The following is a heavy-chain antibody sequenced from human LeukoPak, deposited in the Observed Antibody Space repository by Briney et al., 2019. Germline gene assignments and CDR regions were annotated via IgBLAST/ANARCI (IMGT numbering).Heavy chain of an antibody. CDR1: GGTFSSYA. D-gene: IGHD2-2*01. V-gene: IGHV1-69*05. CDR3: AGVGPGEYCSSTSCTSGYYYYYMDV. J-gene: IGHJ6*03. CDR2: IIPIFGTA. Sequence: LGASVKVSCKASGGTFSSYAISWVRQAPGQGLEWMGGIIPIFGTANYAQKFQGRVTITTDESTSTAYMELSSLRSEDTAVYYCAGVGPGEYCSSTSCTSGYYYYYMDVCGKGTTVTVSS.